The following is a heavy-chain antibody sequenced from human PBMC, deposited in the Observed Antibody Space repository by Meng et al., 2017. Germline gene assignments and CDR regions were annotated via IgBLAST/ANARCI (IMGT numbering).Heavy chain of an antibody. CDR1: CGSIGSSSYY. V-gene: IGHV4-39*07. Sequence: RQLRDSGPRLVRPSETLSLTCTVSCGSIGSSSYYWGWIRQPPGKGLEWIGSIYYSGSTYYNPSLKSRVTISVDTSKNQFSLKLSSVTAADTAVYYCARDHRYSSGWWFDPWGQGTLVTVSS. CDR2: IYYSGST. CDR3: ARDHRYSSGWWFDP. D-gene: IGHD6-19*01. J-gene: IGHJ5*02.